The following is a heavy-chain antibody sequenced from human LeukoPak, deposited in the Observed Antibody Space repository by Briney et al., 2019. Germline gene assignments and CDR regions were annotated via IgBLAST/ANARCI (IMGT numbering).Heavy chain of an antibody. CDR1: GYTFTGYY. V-gene: IGHV1-2*02. CDR3: AREAVAGTVDWFDP. J-gene: IGHJ5*02. Sequence: GASVKVSGKASGYTFTGYYMHWVRQAPGQGLEWMGWINPNSGGTNYAQKFQGRVTMTRDTSISTAYMELSRLRSDDTAVYYCAREAVAGTVDWFDPWGQGTLVTVSS. D-gene: IGHD6-19*01. CDR2: INPNSGGT.